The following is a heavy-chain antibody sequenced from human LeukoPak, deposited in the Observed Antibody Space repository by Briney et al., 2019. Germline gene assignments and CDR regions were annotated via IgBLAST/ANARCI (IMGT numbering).Heavy chain of an antibody. D-gene: IGHD3-10*01. Sequence: SETLSLTCTVSGGSVSSGSYYWSWVRQPPGKGLEWIGYIYYTGNTNYNPSLKSRVTISVDTSKNQFSLKLSSVTAADTAVYYCARAFGSGSYPPIFYYYYGMDVWGQGTTVTVSS. CDR1: GGSVSSGSYY. J-gene: IGHJ6*02. CDR2: IYYTGNT. V-gene: IGHV4-61*01. CDR3: ARAFGSGSYPPIFYYYYGMDV.